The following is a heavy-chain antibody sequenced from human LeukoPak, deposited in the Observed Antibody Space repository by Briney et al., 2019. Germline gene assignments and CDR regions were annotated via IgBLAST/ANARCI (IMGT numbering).Heavy chain of an antibody. Sequence: GGSLRLSCAVSGFTFSDYSMEWVRQAPGKGLEWISYISSTSTTIYYADSVRGRFTTSRDNAKNSLYLQMNSLRAEDTAVYYCARGCGLHLSPAPSYYDSRCRYFDAWGQGTLVTVSS. D-gene: IGHD3-22*01. CDR1: GFTFSDYS. CDR3: ARGCGLHLSPAPSYYDSRCRYFDA. CDR2: ISSTSTTI. V-gene: IGHV3-48*04. J-gene: IGHJ4*02.